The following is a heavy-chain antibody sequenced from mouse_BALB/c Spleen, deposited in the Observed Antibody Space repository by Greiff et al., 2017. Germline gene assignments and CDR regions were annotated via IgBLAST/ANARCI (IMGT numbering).Heavy chain of an antibody. Sequence: EVQLVESGGGLVQPGGSLKLSCAASGFTFSSYTMSWVRQTPEKRLEWVAYISNGGGSTYYPDTVKGRFTISRDNAKNTLYLQMSSLKSEDTAMYYCARGNYYGSSYVEGAMDYWGQGTSVTVSS. CDR2: ISNGGGST. J-gene: IGHJ4*01. CDR1: GFTFSSYT. V-gene: IGHV5-12-2*01. CDR3: ARGNYYGSSYVEGAMDY. D-gene: IGHD1-1*01.